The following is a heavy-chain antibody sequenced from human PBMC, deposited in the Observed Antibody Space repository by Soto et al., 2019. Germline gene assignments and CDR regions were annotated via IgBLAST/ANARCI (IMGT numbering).Heavy chain of an antibody. V-gene: IGHV4-59*01. CDR1: GGSISSYY. CDR3: ARGWGAAADYYFDY. D-gene: IGHD6-13*01. J-gene: IGHJ4*02. CDR2: IYYSGST. Sequence: SETLSLTCTVSGGSISSYYWSWIRQPPGKGLEWIGYIYYSGSTNYNPSLKSRVTISVDTSKNQFSLKLSSVTAADTAVYYCARGWGAAADYYFDYWGQGTLVTVS.